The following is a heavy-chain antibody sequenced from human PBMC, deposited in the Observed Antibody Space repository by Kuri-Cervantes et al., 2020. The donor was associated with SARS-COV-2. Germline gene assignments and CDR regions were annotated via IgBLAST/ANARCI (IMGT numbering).Heavy chain of an antibody. CDR1: GGTLSSYA. J-gene: IGHJ4*02. CDR2: IIPIFGTA. Sequence: SVNVSCKASGGTLSSYAISWVRQAPGQGLEWMGGIIPIFGTANYAQKFQGRVTITTDESTSTAYMELSSLRSEDTAVYYCARGVGRERLDRASFDYWGQGTLVTVSS. CDR3: ARGVGRERLDRASFDY. V-gene: IGHV1-69*05. D-gene: IGHD3-16*01.